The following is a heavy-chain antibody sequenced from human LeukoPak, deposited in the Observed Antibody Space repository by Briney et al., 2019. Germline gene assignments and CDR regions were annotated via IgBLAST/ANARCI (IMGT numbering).Heavy chain of an antibody. CDR2: ISSSSSYI. CDR3: ARGIAAAGYDY. Sequence: PGGSLRLSCAASGFTFSSYRMTWVRQAPGKGLEWVSSISSSSSYIYYADSVKGRFTISRDNAKSSLYLQMNSLRAEDTAVYYCARGIAAAGYDYWGQGTLVTVSS. CDR1: GFTFSSYR. D-gene: IGHD6-13*01. J-gene: IGHJ4*02. V-gene: IGHV3-21*01.